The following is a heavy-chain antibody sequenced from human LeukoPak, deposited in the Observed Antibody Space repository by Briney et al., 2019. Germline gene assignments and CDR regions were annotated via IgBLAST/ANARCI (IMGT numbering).Heavy chain of an antibody. CDR1: GFTVSSNY. J-gene: IGHJ6*03. Sequence: GGSLRLSCAASGFTVSSNYMSWVRQAPGKGLEWVSVIYSGGSTYYADSVKGRFTISRDNSKNTLYLQMNSLRAEDTAVYYCARERMYNWNVGLYYMDVWGKGTTVTVSS. CDR2: IYSGGST. CDR3: ARERMYNWNVGLYYMDV. D-gene: IGHD1-1*01. V-gene: IGHV3-53*01.